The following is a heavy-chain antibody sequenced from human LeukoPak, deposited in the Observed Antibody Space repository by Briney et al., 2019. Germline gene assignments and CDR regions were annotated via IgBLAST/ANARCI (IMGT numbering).Heavy chain of an antibody. Sequence: GGSLRLSCAASGFTFSSYEMNWVRQAPGKGLEWVSYISSSGSTIYYADSVKGRFTISRDNSKNTLYLQMNSLRAEDTAVYYCARGNYYDSSVDYWGQGILVTVSS. V-gene: IGHV3-48*03. CDR3: ARGNYYDSSVDY. CDR1: GFTFSSYE. J-gene: IGHJ4*02. CDR2: ISSSGSTI. D-gene: IGHD3-22*01.